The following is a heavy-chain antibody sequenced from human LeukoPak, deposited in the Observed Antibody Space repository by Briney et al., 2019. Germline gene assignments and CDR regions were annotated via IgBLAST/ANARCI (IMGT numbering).Heavy chain of an antibody. V-gene: IGHV1-18*01. D-gene: IGHD5-12*01. CDR3: ARGRGSTSRY. CDR2: ISTYNGNT. Sequence: ASVKVSCKASGYTFTSYGITWVRQAPGQGLEWMGWISTYNGNTNYAQNLQGRVSMTTSTSTSTAYMELRSLRSEDTAVYYCARGRGSTSRYWGQGTLVTVSS. J-gene: IGHJ4*02. CDR1: GYTFTSYG.